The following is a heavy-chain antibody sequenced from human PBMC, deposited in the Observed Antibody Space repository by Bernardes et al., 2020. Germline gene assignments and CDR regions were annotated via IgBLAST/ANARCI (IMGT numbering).Heavy chain of an antibody. CDR1: GYTFTSYG. CDR2: ISAYNGNT. J-gene: IGHJ4*02. CDR3: ARERGRKYFDWLLPPDY. V-gene: IGHV1-18*01. Sequence: ASVKVSCKVSGYTFTSYGISWVRHAPGQGLEWTGWISAYNGNTNYAQKLQGRVTMTTDTSTSTAYMELRSLRSDDTAVYYCARERGRKYFDWLLPPDYWGQGTLVTVSS. D-gene: IGHD3-9*01.